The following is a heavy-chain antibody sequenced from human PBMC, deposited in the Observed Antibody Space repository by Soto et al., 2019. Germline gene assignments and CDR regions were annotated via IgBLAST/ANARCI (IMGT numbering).Heavy chain of an antibody. J-gene: IGHJ4*02. CDR3: ARQTAMVTPLDY. CDR2: IYYSGST. V-gene: IGHV4-59*08. Sequence: PSETLSLTCTVSGVSISSYYWSWIRQPPGKGLEWIGYIYYSGSTNYNPSLKSRVTISVDTSKNQFSLKLSSVTAADTAVYYCARQTAMVTPLDYWGQGTLVTVSS. CDR1: GVSISSYY. D-gene: IGHD5-18*01.